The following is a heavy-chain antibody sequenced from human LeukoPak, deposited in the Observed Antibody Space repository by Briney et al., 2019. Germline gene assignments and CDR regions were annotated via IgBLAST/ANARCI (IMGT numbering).Heavy chain of an antibody. J-gene: IGHJ5*01. V-gene: IGHV4-34*01. CDR2: INHSERT. Sequence: SETLSLTCGVYGGSFSSYFWGWIRQPPGEGLEWIGEINHSERTNYNPSLKGRATMSVDTSKKQFSLKLSAVTAADTAVYYCARGRRYCAGVCYSGWLDSWVHGTLVTVSS. D-gene: IGHD2-21*01. CDR1: GGSFSSYF. CDR3: ARGRRYCAGVCYSGWLDS.